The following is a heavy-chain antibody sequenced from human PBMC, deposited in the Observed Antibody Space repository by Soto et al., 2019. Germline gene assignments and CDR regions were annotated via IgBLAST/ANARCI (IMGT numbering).Heavy chain of an antibody. CDR3: ARVFLRGYCSGGSCFLLRFDP. CDR1: GYTFTSYG. J-gene: IGHJ5*02. CDR2: ISAYNGNT. Sequence: ASVKVSCKASGYTFTSYGISWVRQAPGQGLEWMGRISAYNGNTNYAQKLQGRVTMTTDTSTSTAYMELRSPRSDDTAVYYCARVFLRGYCSGGSCFLLRFDPWGQGTLVTVSS. D-gene: IGHD2-15*01. V-gene: IGHV1-18*01.